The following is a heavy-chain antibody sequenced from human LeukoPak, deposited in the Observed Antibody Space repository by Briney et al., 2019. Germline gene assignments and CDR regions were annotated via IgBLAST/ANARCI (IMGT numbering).Heavy chain of an antibody. J-gene: IGHJ4*02. D-gene: IGHD6-19*01. V-gene: IGHV3-21*01. CDR1: GLTFSSYS. CDR2: ISTRSGTYT. CDR3: ARVAGYSSGWYYDY. Sequence: GGSLRLSCAASGLTFSSYSFHWVRQAPGKGLEWVSSISTRSGTYTYYADSVKGRFIISRDNAKNSLYLQMNSLRAEDTAVYYCARVAGYSSGWYYDYWGRGTLVTVSS.